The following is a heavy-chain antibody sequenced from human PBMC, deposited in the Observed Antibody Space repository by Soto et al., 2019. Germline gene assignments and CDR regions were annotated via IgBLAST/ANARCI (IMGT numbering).Heavy chain of an antibody. Sequence: GGALRLSCAASGFTLSSYAMSWVRQATGKGLEWGSAISGSGGSTYYADAVKGRFTISRDNSKNTLYLQMNSLRAEDTAVYYCAKRGRDDSFDIWGQGTMVTVSS. J-gene: IGHJ3*02. D-gene: IGHD2-15*01. CDR2: ISGSGGST. V-gene: IGHV3-23*01. CDR1: GFTLSSYA. CDR3: AKRGRDDSFDI.